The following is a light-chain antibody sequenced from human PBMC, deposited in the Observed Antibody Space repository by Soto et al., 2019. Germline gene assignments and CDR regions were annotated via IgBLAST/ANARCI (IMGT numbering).Light chain of an antibody. V-gene: IGLV2-14*01. CDR3: SSFTTTSTLV. CDR2: EVS. J-gene: IGLJ1*01. CDR1: ISDIGHYNY. Sequence: QSALTQPAAVSGSPGQSITISCTGTISDIGHYNYVSWYQQHPGKAPKLVIYEVSNRPSGVSDRFSGSKSDNTASLTISGLQAEDEANYYCSSFTTTSTLVFGAGTKLTVL.